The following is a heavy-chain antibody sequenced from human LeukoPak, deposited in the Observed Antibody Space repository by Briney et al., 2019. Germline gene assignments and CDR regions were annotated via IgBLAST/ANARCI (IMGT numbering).Heavy chain of an antibody. J-gene: IGHJ3*02. CDR2: ISAYNGNT. Sequence: ASVKVSCKASGYTFTSYGISWVRQAPGQGLEWMGWISAYNGNTNYAQKLQGRVTMATDTSTSTAYMELSSLRSEDTAVYCCARDQAVVDAFDIWGQGTMVTVSS. CDR3: ARDQAVVDAFDI. V-gene: IGHV1-18*01. D-gene: IGHD6-19*01. CDR1: GYTFTSYG.